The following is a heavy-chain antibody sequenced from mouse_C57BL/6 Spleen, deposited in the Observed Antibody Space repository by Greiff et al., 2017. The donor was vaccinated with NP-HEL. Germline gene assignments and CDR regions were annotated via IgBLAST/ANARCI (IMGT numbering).Heavy chain of an antibody. CDR3: ARHDYYGSYFDY. Sequence: EVHLVESGPGLVKPSQSLSLTCSVTGYSITSGYYWNWIRQFPGNKLEWMGYISYDGSNNYNPSLKNRISITRDPSKNQFFLKLNSVTTEDTATYYCARHDYYGSYFDYWGQGTTLTVSS. D-gene: IGHD1-1*01. V-gene: IGHV3-6*01. CDR2: ISYDGSN. CDR1: GYSITSGYY. J-gene: IGHJ2*01.